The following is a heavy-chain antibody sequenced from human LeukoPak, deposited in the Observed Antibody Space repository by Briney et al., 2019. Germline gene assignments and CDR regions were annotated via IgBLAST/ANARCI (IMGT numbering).Heavy chain of an antibody. J-gene: IGHJ3*02. CDR2: IIPIFGTA. Sequence: SVTVSCKASGGTFSSYAISWVRQAPGQGLEWMGGIIPIFGTANYAQKFQGRVTITTDESTSTAYMELSSLRSEDTAVYYCARPLYYDFWSGSHDAFDIWGQGTMVTVSS. D-gene: IGHD3-3*01. CDR3: ARPLYYDFWSGSHDAFDI. CDR1: GGTFSSYA. V-gene: IGHV1-69*05.